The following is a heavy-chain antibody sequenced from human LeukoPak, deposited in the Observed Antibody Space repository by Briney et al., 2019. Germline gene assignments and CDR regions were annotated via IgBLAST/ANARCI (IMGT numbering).Heavy chain of an antibody. CDR3: ARDRSTSDY. CDR2: IRAYNGNA. J-gene: IGHJ4*02. CDR1: GYTFTSYG. D-gene: IGHD3-16*02. V-gene: IGHV1-18*01. Sequence: GSVKVSCKASGYTFTSYGISWVRQAPGQGLEWMGWIRAYNGNADYAQKFQGRVTMTTDTSTNTAYMELRRLRSDDTAVYNCARDRSTSDYWGQGTLVTVS.